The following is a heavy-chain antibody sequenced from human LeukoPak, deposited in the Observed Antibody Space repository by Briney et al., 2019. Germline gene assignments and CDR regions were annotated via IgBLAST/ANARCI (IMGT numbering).Heavy chain of an antibody. J-gene: IGHJ4*02. Sequence: GGSLRLLCAASWFTVSSHYMSWARQARGKGLEWVSSISGSGGGTYYADSVKGRFTISRDNAKNSLYLQMSSLRAEDTAVYYCARYSYNGDAPRPYWGQGTLVTVSS. CDR2: ISGSGGGT. D-gene: IGHD5-18*01. V-gene: IGHV3-21*01. CDR1: WFTVSSHY. CDR3: ARYSYNGDAPRPY.